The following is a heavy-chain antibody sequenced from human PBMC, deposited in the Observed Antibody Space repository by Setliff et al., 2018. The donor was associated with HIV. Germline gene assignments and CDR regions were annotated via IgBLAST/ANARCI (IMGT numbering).Heavy chain of an antibody. Sequence: PGESLKISCKALDYTFSTYWIGWVRQMPGEGLGWMGIIYPDDSNIRYNPSFQSQVTISADKSITTAYLEIHNLKASDTATYYCARRDGRSMNAFQIWGPGTMVTVSS. D-gene: IGHD6-13*01. CDR2: IYPDDSNI. J-gene: IGHJ3*01. V-gene: IGHV5-51*01. CDR3: ARRDGRSMNAFQI. CDR1: DYTFSTYW.